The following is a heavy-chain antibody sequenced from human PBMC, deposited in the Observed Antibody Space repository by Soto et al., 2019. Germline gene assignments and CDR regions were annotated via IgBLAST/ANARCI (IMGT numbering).Heavy chain of an antibody. Sequence: EVQLLESGGALVQSGGSLRLSCADSGFPFSEYGMTWVRQAPGRGLEWFSAMTGRGGSIHYAESVRGRCIISRDNSKNTLYLQMDRLRAGDTAVYYCAKGVMYSTNGLDVWGQGTTVTV. CDR1: GFPFSEYG. V-gene: IGHV3-23*01. CDR2: MTGRGGSI. D-gene: IGHD2-15*01. J-gene: IGHJ6*02. CDR3: AKGVMYSTNGLDV.